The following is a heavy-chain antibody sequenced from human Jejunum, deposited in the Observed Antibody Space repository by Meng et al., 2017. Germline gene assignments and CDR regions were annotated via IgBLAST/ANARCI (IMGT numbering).Heavy chain of an antibody. D-gene: IGHD5-18*01. Sequence: QVQLQQWGAGLLKPAETLSLTCAVYGGSFSAYYWSWFRRPPGKGLEWIGEINHNGDTNYNPSLKSRVTISVDTPKKQISLRLTYVAAADTAIYYCARVQMVRLFDSWGQGALVTVSS. J-gene: IGHJ4*02. CDR2: INHNGDT. V-gene: IGHV4-34*01. CDR3: ARVQMVRLFDS. CDR1: GGSFSAYY.